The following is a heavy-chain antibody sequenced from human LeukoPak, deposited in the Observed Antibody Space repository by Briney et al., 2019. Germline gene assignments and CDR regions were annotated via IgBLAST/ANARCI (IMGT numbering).Heavy chain of an antibody. Sequence: QPGGSLRLSCAASGFTFSSYAVHWVRQAPGKGLEWVAVISYDGSNKYYADSVKGRFTISRDNAKNSLYLQMNSLRAEDTAVYYCARGSPRRSDYWGQGTLVTVSS. J-gene: IGHJ4*02. CDR3: ARGSPRRSDY. V-gene: IGHV3-30*04. CDR1: GFTFSSYA. CDR2: ISYDGSNK.